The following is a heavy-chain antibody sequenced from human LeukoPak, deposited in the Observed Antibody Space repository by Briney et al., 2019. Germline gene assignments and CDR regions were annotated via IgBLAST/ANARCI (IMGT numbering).Heavy chain of an antibody. Sequence: GGSLRLSCAASGFTFSSYAMHGVRQAPGKGLEWVAVISYDGSNKYYEDSVKGRFTISRDNSKNTLYLQMNSLRAEDTAVYYCARDWGGYGDYSDYWGQGTLVTVSS. D-gene: IGHD4-17*01. CDR3: ARDWGGYGDYSDY. CDR2: ISYDGSNK. V-gene: IGHV3-30*04. CDR1: GFTFSSYA. J-gene: IGHJ4*02.